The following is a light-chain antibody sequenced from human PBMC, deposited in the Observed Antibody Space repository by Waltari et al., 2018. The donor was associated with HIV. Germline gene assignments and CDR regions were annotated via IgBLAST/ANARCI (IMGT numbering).Light chain of an antibody. CDR2: GNN. J-gene: IGLJ1*01. CDR1: SSNIGAGSD. CDR3: QSYDSSLSGV. V-gene: IGLV1-40*01. Sequence: QSVLTQPPSVSGAPGQRVTISCPGSSSNIGAGSDVHWYQQLPGTAPKLLIYGNNNRPSGVPDRFSGSKSGTSASLASLGLQAEDEADYYCQSYDSSLSGVFGTGTKVTVL.